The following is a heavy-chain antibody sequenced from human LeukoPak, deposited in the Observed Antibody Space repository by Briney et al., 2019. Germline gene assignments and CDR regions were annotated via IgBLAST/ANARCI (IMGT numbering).Heavy chain of an antibody. CDR2: ISHSGST. CDR1: GASISSYY. J-gene: IGHJ4*02. D-gene: IGHD6-13*01. V-gene: IGHV4-59*01. CDR3: ARASTDSSSWYHYFDY. Sequence: PSETLSLTCTVSGASISSYYWNWIRQPPGKGLEWIGYISHSGSTNYNPPLKSRATVSVDTSKSQFSLKLTSVTAADTAVYYCARASTDSSSWYHYFDYWGQGALVTVSS.